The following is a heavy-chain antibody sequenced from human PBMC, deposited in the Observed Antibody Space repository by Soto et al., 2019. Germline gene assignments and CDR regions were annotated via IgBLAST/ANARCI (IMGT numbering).Heavy chain of an antibody. Sequence: SETLSLTCNVSGGSFTNGNYFCGWIRQPPGKGLEWVGGIYYGVMTYYNPSLRSRVTITADKSRRQLSLRLNYVTAADTDVHYCATAPEIYSPSGYYVNWFDTWGKGTLVTVSS. CDR2: IYYGVMT. V-gene: IGHV4-39*01. CDR1: GGSFTNGNYF. CDR3: ATAPEIYSPSGYYVNWFDT. J-gene: IGHJ5*02. D-gene: IGHD3-22*01.